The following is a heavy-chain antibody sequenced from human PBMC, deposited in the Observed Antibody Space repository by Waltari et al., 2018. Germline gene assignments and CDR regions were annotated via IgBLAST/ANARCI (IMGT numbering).Heavy chain of an antibody. D-gene: IGHD3-16*01. V-gene: IGHV3-7*01. Sequence: QLVQSGAGLVQAWGSLRLACADFCCKWSRNWRSWVRQAPGKGMEWVGNIKHDGSEEWYVDSVKGRFTISRDNPKNSLYLQMNSLRADDTAVYYCARDAARGTIDYWGQGTQVTVSS. CDR3: ARDAARGTIDY. CDR2: IKHDGSEE. CDR1: CCKWSRNW. J-gene: IGHJ4*02.